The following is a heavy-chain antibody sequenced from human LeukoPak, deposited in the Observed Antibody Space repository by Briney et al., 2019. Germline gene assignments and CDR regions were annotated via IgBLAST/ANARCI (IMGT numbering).Heavy chain of an antibody. CDR3: ARDRDDYPYY. Sequence: PGGSLRLSCAASGFTFSSYRMNWVRQAPGKGLEWVSSISSSSSYIYYADSVKGRFTISRDNAKNSLYLQMNSLRAEDTAVYYCARDRDDYPYYWGQGTLVTVSS. V-gene: IGHV3-21*01. CDR2: ISSSSSYI. D-gene: IGHD4-11*01. CDR1: GFTFSSYR. J-gene: IGHJ4*02.